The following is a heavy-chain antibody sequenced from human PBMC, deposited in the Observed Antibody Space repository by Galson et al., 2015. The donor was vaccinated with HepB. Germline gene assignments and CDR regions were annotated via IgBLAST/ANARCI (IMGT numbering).Heavy chain of an antibody. J-gene: IGHJ6*03. V-gene: IGHV3-7*03. D-gene: IGHD3-10*02. CDR1: GFTFSSYW. Sequence: SLRLSCAASGFTFSSYWMSWVRQAPGKGLEWVANIKQDGSEKYYVDSVKGRFTISRDNAKNSLYLQMNSLRAEDTAVYYCARDYFYVHTGYYYYMDVWGKGTTVTVSS. CDR2: IKQDGSEK. CDR3: ARDYFYVHTGYYYYMDV.